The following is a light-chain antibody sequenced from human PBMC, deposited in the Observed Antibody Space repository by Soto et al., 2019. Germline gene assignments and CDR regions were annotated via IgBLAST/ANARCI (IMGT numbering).Light chain of an antibody. V-gene: IGLV2-11*01. CDR3: AAWDDRLNDYV. J-gene: IGLJ1*01. Sequence: QSVLTQPRSVSGSPGQSVTISCTGTSSDVGGYNYVSWYQQHPGKAPKLMIYDVSKRPSGVPDRFSGSKSGNTASLTISGLQAEDEADYFCAAWDDRLNDYVFGTGTKLTVL. CDR2: DVS. CDR1: SSDVGGYNY.